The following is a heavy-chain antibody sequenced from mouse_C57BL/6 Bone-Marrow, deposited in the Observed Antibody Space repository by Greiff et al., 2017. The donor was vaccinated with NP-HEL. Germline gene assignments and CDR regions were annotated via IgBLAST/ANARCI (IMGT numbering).Heavy chain of an antibody. CDR2: IRLTSDNYAT. V-gene: IGHV6-3*01. D-gene: IGHD2-2*01. CDR1: GFTFSNYW. CDR3: NYGYDWFAY. Sequence: EVQLQQSGGGLVQPGGSMKLPCVASGFTFSNYWMNWVRQSPENGLEWVAQIRLTSDNYATHYAESVKGRFTISSDDSKSSVYLQMNNLRAEDTGIYYCNYGYDWFAYWGQGTLVTVSA. J-gene: IGHJ3*01.